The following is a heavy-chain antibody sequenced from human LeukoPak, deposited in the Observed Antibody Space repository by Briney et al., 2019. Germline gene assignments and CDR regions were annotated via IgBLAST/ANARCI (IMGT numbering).Heavy chain of an antibody. D-gene: IGHD6-6*01. CDR3: ARSRRGCSSSYAFDI. CDR2: IIPIFGTA. V-gene: IGHV1-69*05. CDR1: GGTFSSYA. Sequence: SVKVSCKASGGTFSSYAISWVRQAPGQGLEWMGRIIPIFGTANYAQKFQGRVTITTDESTSTAYMELSSLRSEDTAVYYCARSRRGCSSSYAFDIWGQGTMVTVSS. J-gene: IGHJ3*02.